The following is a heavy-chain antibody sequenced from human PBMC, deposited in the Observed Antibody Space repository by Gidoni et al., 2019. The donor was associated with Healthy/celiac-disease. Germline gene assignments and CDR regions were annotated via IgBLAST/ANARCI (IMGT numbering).Heavy chain of an antibody. CDR2: IDSGGST. CDR1: GFTVSSNY. Sequence: EVQLVETGGGLIQPGGSLRLSCAASGFTVSSNYMSWVRQAPGKGLEWVSVIDSGGSTYYADSVKGRFTISRDNSKNTLYLQMNSLRAEDTAVYYCARDNPGYYYYGMDVWGQGTTVTVSS. J-gene: IGHJ6*02. CDR3: ARDNPGYYYYGMDV. V-gene: IGHV3-53*02.